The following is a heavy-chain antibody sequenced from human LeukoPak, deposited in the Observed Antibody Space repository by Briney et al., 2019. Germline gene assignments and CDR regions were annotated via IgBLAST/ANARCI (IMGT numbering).Heavy chain of an antibody. Sequence: GRSLRLSCAASGFTLSTYGMHWVRQAPGKGLEWVSVIYSGGSTYYADSVKGRFTISRDNSKNTLYLQMNSLRAEDTAVYYCAMGPYDSSGYYGWGQGTLVTVSS. CDR3: AMGPYDSSGYYG. CDR2: IYSGGST. D-gene: IGHD3-22*01. J-gene: IGHJ4*02. V-gene: IGHV3-NL1*01. CDR1: GFTLSTYG.